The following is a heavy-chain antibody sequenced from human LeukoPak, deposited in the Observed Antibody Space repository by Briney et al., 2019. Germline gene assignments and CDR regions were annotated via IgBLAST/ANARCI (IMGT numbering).Heavy chain of an antibody. Sequence: GGSLRLSCAASGFTFSSYAMSWVRQALGKGLEWVSAISGSGSSTYYADSVKGRFTISRDNSKNTLYLQMNSLRAEDTAVYYCAKDRSSPHPFYDSSEFGGQGTLVTVSS. V-gene: IGHV3-23*01. CDR1: GFTFSSYA. CDR3: AKDRSSPHPFYDSSEF. CDR2: ISGSGSST. D-gene: IGHD3-22*01. J-gene: IGHJ4*02.